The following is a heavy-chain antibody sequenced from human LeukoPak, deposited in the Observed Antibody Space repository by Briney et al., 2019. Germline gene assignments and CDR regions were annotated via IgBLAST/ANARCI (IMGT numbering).Heavy chain of an antibody. CDR2: IYYSGST. Sequence: SETLSLTCTVPGGSISSSSYYWGWIRQPPGKGLEWIGSIYYSGSTYYNPSLKSRVTISVDTSKNQFSLKLSSVTAADTAVYYCARLPDYGDYWGQGTLVTVSS. CDR1: GGSISSSSYY. CDR3: ARLPDYGDY. V-gene: IGHV4-39*01. J-gene: IGHJ4*02.